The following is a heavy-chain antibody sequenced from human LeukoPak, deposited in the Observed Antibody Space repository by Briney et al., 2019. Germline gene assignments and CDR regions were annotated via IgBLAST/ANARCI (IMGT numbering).Heavy chain of an antibody. Sequence: GGSLRLSCAASGFTLSSYAMSWVRQGPGKGLEWVSAISVSGNTYHADSVKGRFTISRDSSKNTLYLQMNSLRAEDTAVYYCAKAIFPGTAVAGTGYYFDYWGQGTLVTVSS. CDR3: AKAIFPGTAVAGTGYYFDY. CDR2: ISVSGNT. CDR1: GFTLSSYA. J-gene: IGHJ4*02. D-gene: IGHD6-19*01. V-gene: IGHV3-23*01.